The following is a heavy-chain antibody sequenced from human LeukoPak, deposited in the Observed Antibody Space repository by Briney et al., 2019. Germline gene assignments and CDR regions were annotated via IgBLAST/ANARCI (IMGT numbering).Heavy chain of an antibody. D-gene: IGHD4-11*01. Sequence: PGGSLRLSCAASGFTFSRYWMSWVRQAPGKGLEWVANIKQDGSEKYYVDSVKGRLTISRDNAKNSLFLQMNSLRAEDTAVYYCASLATVSTTHAFDIWGQGTMVTVSS. CDR2: IKQDGSEK. V-gene: IGHV3-7*01. J-gene: IGHJ3*02. CDR1: GFTFSRYW. CDR3: ASLATVSTTHAFDI.